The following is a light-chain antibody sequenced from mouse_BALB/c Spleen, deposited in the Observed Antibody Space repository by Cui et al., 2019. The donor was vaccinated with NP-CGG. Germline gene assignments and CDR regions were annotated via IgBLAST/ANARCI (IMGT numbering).Light chain of an antibody. CDR1: TGAVTTSNY. Sequence: HALLSHESALTTSPGETLTLTCRSSTGAVTTSNYANWVQEKPDHLFTGLIGGTNNRAPGVPARFSGSLIGDKAALTITGAQTEDEAIYFCALWYSNHWVFGGGTKLTVL. V-gene: IGLV1*01. J-gene: IGLJ1*01. CDR2: GTN. CDR3: ALWYSNHWV.